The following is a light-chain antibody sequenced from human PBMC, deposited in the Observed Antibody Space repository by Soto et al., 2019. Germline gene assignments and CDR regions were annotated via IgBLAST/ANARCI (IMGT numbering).Light chain of an antibody. V-gene: IGKV1-5*01. CDR1: QSVSGW. CDR3: KQYETFSGT. Sequence: DIQMAQSPSTLSARVGATVGVTCRGSQSVSGWLAWYQQKPGEAPKLLIYDASALPRGVPSRFSGSGSGTKFTLTIASLQTDDFATYYCKQYETFSGTFGTGTKVDIK. J-gene: IGKJ1*01. CDR2: DAS.